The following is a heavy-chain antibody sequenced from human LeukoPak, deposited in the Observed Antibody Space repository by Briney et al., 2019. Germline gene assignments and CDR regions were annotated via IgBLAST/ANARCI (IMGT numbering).Heavy chain of an antibody. Sequence: PGGSLRLSCAASGFTFDDYAMHWVRQAPGKGLEWVSGISWNSGSIGYADSVKGRFTISRDNAKNSLYLQMNSLRAEDTALYYCAKDMDDFWSGSDFDYWGQGTLVTVSS. CDR2: ISWNSGSI. J-gene: IGHJ4*02. V-gene: IGHV3-9*01. D-gene: IGHD3-3*01. CDR1: GFTFDDYA. CDR3: AKDMDDFWSGSDFDY.